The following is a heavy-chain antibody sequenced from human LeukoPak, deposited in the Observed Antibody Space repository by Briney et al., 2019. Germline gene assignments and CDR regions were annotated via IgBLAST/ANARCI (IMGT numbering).Heavy chain of an antibody. CDR3: AKSPRYCSSTSCYGDYFYYGMDV. D-gene: IGHD2-2*01. J-gene: IGHJ6*02. CDR2: ISGSGGST. Sequence: GGSLRLSCAASGFTFSSYAMSWVRQAPGKGLEWVSAISGSGGSTYYADSVKGRFTISRDNSKNPLYLQMNSLRAEDTAVYYCAKSPRYCSSTSCYGDYFYYGMDVWGPGTTVTVSS. CDR1: GFTFSSYA. V-gene: IGHV3-23*01.